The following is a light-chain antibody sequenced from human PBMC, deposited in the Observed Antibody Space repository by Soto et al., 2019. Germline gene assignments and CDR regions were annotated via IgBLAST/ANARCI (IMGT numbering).Light chain of an antibody. V-gene: IGLV2-14*01. J-gene: IGLJ1*01. Sequence: QSALTQPSSVSGSPGQSITISCTGTSSDVGGYNYVSWYQQHPGKAPKLMIYEVSNRPSGVYNRFSGSKSGNTASLTISGLQAEDEADYYCSSYTSSSTGVFGTGTKVTVL. CDR3: SSYTSSSTGV. CDR1: SSDVGGYNY. CDR2: EVS.